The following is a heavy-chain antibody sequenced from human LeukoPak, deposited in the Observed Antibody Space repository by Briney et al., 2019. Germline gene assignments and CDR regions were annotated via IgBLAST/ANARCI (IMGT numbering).Heavy chain of an antibody. Sequence: GGSLRLSCAASGFTLSSYGMHWVRQAPGKGLEWVSYISSSGSTIYYADSVKGRFTISRDNAKNSLYLQMNSLRAEDTAVYYCARESMGGRYYFPYYFDYWGQGTLVTVSS. V-gene: IGHV3-48*03. CDR3: ARESMGGRYYFPYYFDY. CDR2: ISSSGSTI. J-gene: IGHJ4*02. CDR1: GFTLSSYG. D-gene: IGHD3-9*01.